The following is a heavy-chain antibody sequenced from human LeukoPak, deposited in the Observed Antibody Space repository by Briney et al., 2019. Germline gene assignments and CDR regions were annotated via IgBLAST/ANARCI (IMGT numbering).Heavy chain of an antibody. CDR2: INHEGDT. CDR1: GGSLSTHY. Sequence: LGTPSPTLRIFGGSLSTHYWGLIRRPPGKGLEWVGDINHEGDTNFNPSLKSRVTLTVDTSKNQVSLRLRSVTAADTADYYCARDSAWEGDWLDLMDVWGQGTTVIVSS. V-gene: IGHV4-59*11. D-gene: IGHD2-21*02. CDR3: ARDSAWEGDWLDLMDV. J-gene: IGHJ6*02.